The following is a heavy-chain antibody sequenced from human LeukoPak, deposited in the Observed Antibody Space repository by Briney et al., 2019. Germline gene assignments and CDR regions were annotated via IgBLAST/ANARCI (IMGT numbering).Heavy chain of an antibody. D-gene: IGHD1-1*01. CDR3: ARDYNWNYYYYMDV. CDR2: IYYSGST. J-gene: IGHJ6*03. V-gene: IGHV4-59*01. Sequence: PSETLPLTCTVSGGSISSYYWSWIRQPPGKGLEWIGYIYYSGSTNYNPSLKSRVTISVDTSKNQFSLKLSSVTAADTAVYYCARDYNWNYYYYMDVWGKGTTVTVSS. CDR1: GGSISSYY.